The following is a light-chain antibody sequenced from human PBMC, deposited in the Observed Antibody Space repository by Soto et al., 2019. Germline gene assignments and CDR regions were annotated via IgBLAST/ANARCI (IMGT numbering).Light chain of an antibody. CDR1: QSVSIN. CDR2: GAS. CDR3: QRYNNWAET. Sequence: EIVMTQSPATLSVSPGERATLSCRASQSVSINLAWYQQKPGQAPRLLIYGASTRATGIPARFGGSGSGTEFTLTISSLQSEDFAVYDCQRYNNWAETFGHGTKVESK. J-gene: IGKJ1*01. V-gene: IGKV3-15*01.